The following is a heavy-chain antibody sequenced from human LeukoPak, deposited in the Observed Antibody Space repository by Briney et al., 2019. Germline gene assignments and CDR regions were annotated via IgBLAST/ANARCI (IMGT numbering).Heavy chain of an antibody. Sequence: GGSLRLSCAASGFPFTSGFTFSDYYMGWIRQAPGKGLEWVSYISSTSAYTSYADSVKGRFTISRDNANNSLFLQMNGLRAEDTAIYYCARGGTGAFDYWGQGTLVTVSS. CDR1: GFPFTSGFTFSDYY. CDR3: ARGGTGAFDY. V-gene: IGHV3-11*06. J-gene: IGHJ4*02. CDR2: ISSTSAYT. D-gene: IGHD2-8*02.